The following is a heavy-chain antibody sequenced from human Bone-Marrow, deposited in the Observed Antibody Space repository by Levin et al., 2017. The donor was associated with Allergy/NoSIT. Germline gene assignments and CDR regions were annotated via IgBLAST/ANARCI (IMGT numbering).Heavy chain of an antibody. V-gene: IGHV1-18*01. J-gene: IGHJ4*02. D-gene: IGHD2-2*01. CDR3: ARGGWGLGPPSVVKVQLLDY. CDR1: GYTFTSYG. CDR2: ISAYNGNT. Sequence: ASVKVSCKASGYTFTSYGISWVRQAPGQGLEWMGWISAYNGNTNYAQKLQGRVTMTTDTSTSTAYMELRSLRSDDTAVYYCARGGWGLGPPSVVKVQLLDYWGQGTLVTVSS.